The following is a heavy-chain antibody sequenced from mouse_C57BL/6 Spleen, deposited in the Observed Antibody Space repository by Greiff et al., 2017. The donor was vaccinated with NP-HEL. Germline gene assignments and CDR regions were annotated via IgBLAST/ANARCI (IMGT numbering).Heavy chain of an antibody. V-gene: IGHV1-31*01. CDR3: ARDYDYDGAY. J-gene: IGHJ3*01. CDR1: GYSFTGYF. CDR2: IYPYIGVS. D-gene: IGHD2-4*01. Sequence: EVQLLLSGPELVMPGASVKISCMASGYSFTGYFMHWVMQSHGNILDWIVYIYPYIGVSSYNQKFYGKATLTLYKSSCTAYMVLLSLKSEDSAVYYCARDYDYDGAYWGQGTLVTVSA.